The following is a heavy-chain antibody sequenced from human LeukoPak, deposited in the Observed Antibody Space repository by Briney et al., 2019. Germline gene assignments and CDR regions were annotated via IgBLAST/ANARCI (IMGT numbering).Heavy chain of an antibody. D-gene: IGHD2-21*02. CDR3: ARDKEYCGGDCSYWYFEL. V-gene: IGHV4-4*07. CDR2: IYSSGNT. Sequence: PSETLSLTCTVSRGSISSYYWSWIRQPAGKGLEWIGRIYSSGNTNYNPSLKSRVTMSVDTSMNQFSLKLSSVTAADTAVYYCARDKEYCGGDCSYWYFELWGRGTVVTVSS. CDR1: RGSISSYY. J-gene: IGHJ2*01.